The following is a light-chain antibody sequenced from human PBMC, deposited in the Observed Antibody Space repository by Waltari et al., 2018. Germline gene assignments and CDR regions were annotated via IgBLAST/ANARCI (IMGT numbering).Light chain of an antibody. CDR1: QSVSRT. CDR2: DAS. Sequence: ERVLPQSPGPLSSSPGERATLSCRASQSVSRTLAWYPQKPGQAPRLLIYDASNRATGIPDRFSGSGYETDFSLTISRLEPADCAVYSCQKYGTLPATFGQGTKVEVK. V-gene: IGKV3-20*01. CDR3: QKYGTLPAT. J-gene: IGKJ1*01.